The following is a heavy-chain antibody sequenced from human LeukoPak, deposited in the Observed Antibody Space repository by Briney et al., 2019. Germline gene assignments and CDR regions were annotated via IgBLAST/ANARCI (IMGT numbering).Heavy chain of an antibody. CDR1: GFTFSSYG. J-gene: IGHJ4*02. CDR3: ARDISDDY. D-gene: IGHD1-26*01. V-gene: IGHV3-30*03. CDR2: ISYDGTNK. Sequence: PGRSLRLSCAASGFTFSSYGMHWVRQAPGKGLEWVAIISYDGTNKYYADSVKGRFTISRDNAKNSLYLQMNSLRAEDTAVYYCARDISDDYWGQGTLVTVSS.